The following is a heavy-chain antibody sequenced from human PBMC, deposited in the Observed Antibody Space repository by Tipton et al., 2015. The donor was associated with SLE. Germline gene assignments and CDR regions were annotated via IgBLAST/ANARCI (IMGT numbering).Heavy chain of an antibody. CDR2: IYHSGST. CDR3: ARDAHSGYYYD. J-gene: IGHJ4*02. V-gene: IGHV4-38-2*02. D-gene: IGHD3-22*01. CDR1: GYSISSGYY. Sequence: TLSLTCAVSGYSISSGYYWGWIRQPPGKGLEWIGSIYHSGSTYYNPSLKSRVTISVDTSKNQFSLKLSSVTAADTAVYYCARDAHSGYYYDWGQGTLVTVSS.